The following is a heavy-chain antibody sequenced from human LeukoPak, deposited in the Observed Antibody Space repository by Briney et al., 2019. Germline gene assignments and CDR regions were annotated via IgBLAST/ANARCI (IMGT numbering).Heavy chain of an antibody. CDR3: ARRLSSSWSNWFDP. V-gene: IGHV6-1*01. J-gene: IGHJ5*02. Sequence: SQTLSLTCAISGDSVSSNSAAWNWIRQSPSRGLERLGRTYYRSKWYYDYAVSVKSRITINPDTSKNQFSLQLNSVTPDDTAVYYCARRLSSSWSNWFDPWGQGTLVTVSS. CDR2: TYYRSKWYY. CDR1: GDSVSSNSAA. D-gene: IGHD6-13*01.